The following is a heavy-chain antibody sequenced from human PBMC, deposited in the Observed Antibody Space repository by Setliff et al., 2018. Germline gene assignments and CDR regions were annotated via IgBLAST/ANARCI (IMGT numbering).Heavy chain of an antibody. J-gene: IGHJ4*02. CDR3: ARSFSRREKFLLDY. Sequence: SETLSLTCTVSGYSISSGYIWGWIRQPPGKGLEWVGSIGHTGSINYNPSLKSRVTISMDTSKNQFSLKLSSVTAADTAVYYCARSFSRREKFLLDYWGQGALVTVSS. V-gene: IGHV4-38-2*02. CDR2: IGHTGSI. CDR1: GYSISSGYI.